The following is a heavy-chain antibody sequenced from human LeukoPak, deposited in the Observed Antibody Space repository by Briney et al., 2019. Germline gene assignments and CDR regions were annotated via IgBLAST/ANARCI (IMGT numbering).Heavy chain of an antibody. CDR2: INPSGGST. D-gene: IGHD5-12*01. J-gene: IGHJ3*02. CDR1: GYTFTSYD. V-gene: IGHV1-46*01. Sequence: ASVKVSCKASGYTFTSYDINWVRQATGQGLEWMGIINPSGGSTSYAQKFQGRVTMTRDMSTSTVYMELSSLRSEDTAVYYCARSWVVATIQSDAFDIWGQGTMVTVSS. CDR3: ARSWVVATIQSDAFDI.